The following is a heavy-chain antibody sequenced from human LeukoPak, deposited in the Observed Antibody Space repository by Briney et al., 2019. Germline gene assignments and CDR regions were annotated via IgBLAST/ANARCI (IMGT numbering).Heavy chain of an antibody. CDR1: GFTFDDYA. D-gene: IGHD4-17*01. V-gene: IGHV3-9*01. Sequence: GGSLRLSCAVSGFTFDDYAMHWVRQAPGKGLEWVSGISWNSGSIGYADSVKGRFTISRDNVKNSLYLQMNSLRAEDTALYYCAKDRGDYISSVDYWGQGTLVTVSS. J-gene: IGHJ4*02. CDR2: ISWNSGSI. CDR3: AKDRGDYISSVDY.